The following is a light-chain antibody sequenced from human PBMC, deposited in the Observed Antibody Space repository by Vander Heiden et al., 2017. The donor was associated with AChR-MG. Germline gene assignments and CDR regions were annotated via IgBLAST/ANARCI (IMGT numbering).Light chain of an antibody. CDR1: QSLLHSNKYYY. J-gene: IGKJ4*01. V-gene: IGKV2-28*01. CDR2: LGS. CDR3: MQALQAPLT. Sequence: DIVMTQSPLSLPVTPGEPASISCRSSQSLLHSNKYYYLDWYLQKPGQSPQLLIYLGSNRASGVPDRFSGSGSGTDFTLKISRVEAEDVGVYYCMQALQAPLTFGGGTKVEIK.